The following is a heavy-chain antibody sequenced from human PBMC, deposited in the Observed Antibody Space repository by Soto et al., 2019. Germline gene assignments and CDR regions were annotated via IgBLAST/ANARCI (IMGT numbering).Heavy chain of an antibody. D-gene: IGHD5-12*01. Sequence: GGSLRLSCAASGFTFSSYAMSWVRQAPGKGLEWVSAISGSGGSTYYADSVKGRFTISRDNSKNTLYLQMNSLRAEDTAVYYCAKDGEATPTAVLNSYYYYMDVWGKGTTVTVSS. CDR2: ISGSGGST. CDR1: GFTFSSYA. J-gene: IGHJ6*03. V-gene: IGHV3-23*01. CDR3: AKDGEATPTAVLNSYYYYMDV.